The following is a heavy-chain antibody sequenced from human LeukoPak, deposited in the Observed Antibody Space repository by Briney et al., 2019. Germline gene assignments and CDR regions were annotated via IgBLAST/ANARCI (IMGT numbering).Heavy chain of an antibody. CDR1: GYTFTSYG. J-gene: IGHJ5*02. CDR3: ATDRAVAGTHNWFDP. V-gene: IGHV1-18*01. D-gene: IGHD6-19*01. Sequence: GASVKVSCKASGYTFTSYGISWVRQAPGQGLEWMGWISAYNGNTNYAQKLQGRVTMTTDTSTSTAYMELRSLRSEDTAVYYCATDRAVAGTHNWFDPWGQGTLVTVSS. CDR2: ISAYNGNT.